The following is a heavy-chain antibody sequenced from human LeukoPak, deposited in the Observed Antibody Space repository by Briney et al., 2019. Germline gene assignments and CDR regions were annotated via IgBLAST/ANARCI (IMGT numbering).Heavy chain of an antibody. Sequence: SETLSLTCAVYGGSFSSYYWSWIRQPLGKGLEWIGEINHSGSANYNPSLKSRVTISVDTPKNQFSLKLSSVTAADTAVYYCRATWGIMGTTFDYWGQGSLVTVSS. J-gene: IGHJ4*02. V-gene: IGHV4-34*01. CDR1: GGSFSSYY. CDR2: INHSGSA. D-gene: IGHD3-16*01. CDR3: RATWGIMGTTFDY.